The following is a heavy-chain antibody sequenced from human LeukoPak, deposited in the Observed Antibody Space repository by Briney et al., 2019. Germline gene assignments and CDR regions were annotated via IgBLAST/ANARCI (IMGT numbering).Heavy chain of an antibody. CDR1: GFTFSSYA. Sequence: AGGSLRLSCAASGFTFSSYAMHWVRQAPGEGLEWVAVISYDGSNKYYADSVKGRFTISRDNSKNTLYLQMNSLRAEDTAVYYCARDFAGEDDYWGQGTLVTVSS. CDR3: ARDFAGEDDY. V-gene: IGHV3-30-3*01. D-gene: IGHD7-27*01. J-gene: IGHJ4*02. CDR2: ISYDGSNK.